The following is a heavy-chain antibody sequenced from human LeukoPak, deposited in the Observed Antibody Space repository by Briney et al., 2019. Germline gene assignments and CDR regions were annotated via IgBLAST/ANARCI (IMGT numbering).Heavy chain of an antibody. D-gene: IGHD2-8*01. CDR1: GGSFSGYY. J-gene: IGHJ4*02. V-gene: IGHV4-34*01. CDR3: ARVDCTNGECLLFDY. CDR2: INHNGST. Sequence: SETLSLTCAVYGGSFSGYYWSWIRQPPGKGLEWIGEINHNGSTNYNPSLKSRVTISVDTSKNQFSLKLSSVTAADTAVYYCARVDCTNGECLLFDYWGQGTLVTVSS.